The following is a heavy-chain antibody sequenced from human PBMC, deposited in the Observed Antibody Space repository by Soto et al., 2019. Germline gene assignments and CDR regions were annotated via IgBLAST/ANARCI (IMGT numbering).Heavy chain of an antibody. Sequence: SETLSLTCAVYGGSFSGYYWSWIRQPPGKGLEWIGESNHSGSTNYNPSLKSRVTISVDTSKNQFSLKLGSVTAADTAVYYCARDAYYYDSSGYYDPLPPNLYGMDVWGQGTTVTVSS. CDR3: ARDAYYYDSSGYYDPLPPNLYGMDV. J-gene: IGHJ6*02. CDR1: GGSFSGYY. V-gene: IGHV4-34*01. CDR2: SNHSGST. D-gene: IGHD3-22*01.